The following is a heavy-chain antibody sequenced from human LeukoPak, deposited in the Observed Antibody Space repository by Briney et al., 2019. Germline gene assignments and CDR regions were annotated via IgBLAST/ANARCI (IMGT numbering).Heavy chain of an antibody. CDR1: GYTFTGYY. D-gene: IGHD5-12*01. CDR3: ARVQVATLTN. J-gene: IGHJ4*02. V-gene: IGHV1-2*02. CDR2: INPNSGGT. Sequence: ASVTVSCTASGYTFTGYYMHWVRQAPGQGLEWMGWINPNSGGTNYAQKLQGRVTMTRDTSISTAYMELSRLRSDDTAVYYCARVQVATLTNWGQGTLVTVSS.